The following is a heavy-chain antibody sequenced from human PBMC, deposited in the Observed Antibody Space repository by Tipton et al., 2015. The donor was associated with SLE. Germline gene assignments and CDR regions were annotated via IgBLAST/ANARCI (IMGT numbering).Heavy chain of an antibody. CDR3: ARDCGGGDCDDYYYGMDV. Sequence: TLSLTCTVSGGSTSSGGYYWSWIRQHPGKGLEWIGYIYYSGSTYYNPSLKSRVTISVDTSKNQFSLKLSSVTAADTAVYYCARDCGGGDCDDYYYGMDVWGQGTTVTVSS. V-gene: IGHV4-31*03. CDR2: IYYSGST. D-gene: IGHD2-21*01. CDR1: GGSTSSGGYY. J-gene: IGHJ6*02.